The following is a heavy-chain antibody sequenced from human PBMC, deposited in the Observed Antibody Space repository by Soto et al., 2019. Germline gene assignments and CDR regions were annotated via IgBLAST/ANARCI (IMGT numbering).Heavy chain of an antibody. CDR2: IYYSGST. CDR1: GGSISSYY. CDR3: ARQGGYADHIDY. J-gene: IGHJ4*02. Sequence: SETLSLTCTVSGGSISSYYWSWIRQPPGKGLEWIGYIYYSGSTNHNPSLKSRVTISVDTSKNQFSLKLSSVTAADTAVYYCARQGGYADHIDYWGQGTLVTVS. V-gene: IGHV4-59*08. D-gene: IGHD5-12*01.